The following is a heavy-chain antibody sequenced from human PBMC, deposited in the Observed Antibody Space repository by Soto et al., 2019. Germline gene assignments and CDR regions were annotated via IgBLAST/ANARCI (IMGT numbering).Heavy chain of an antibody. V-gene: IGHV4-39*01. Sequence: SETLSLTCAVSSGSISSSSYYWGWIRQPPGKGLEWIGSIYYSGSTYYNPSLKSRVTISVDTSKNQFSLKLSSVTAADTAVYYCARLADIVVVPAAVYYYYGMDVWGQGTTVTVSS. CDR2: IYYSGST. J-gene: IGHJ6*02. CDR1: SGSISSSSYY. D-gene: IGHD2-2*01. CDR3: ARLADIVVVPAAVYYYYGMDV.